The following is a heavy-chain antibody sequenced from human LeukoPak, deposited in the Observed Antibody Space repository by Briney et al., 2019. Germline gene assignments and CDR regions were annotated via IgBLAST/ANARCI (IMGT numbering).Heavy chain of an antibody. J-gene: IGHJ5*02. D-gene: IGHD6-19*01. Sequence: ASVKVSCKASGYIFTSYDINWVRQATGQGLEWMGWMNPNSGNTGYAQKFQGRVTITRNTSISTAYMELSSLRSEDTAVYYCARGLYSSGWCERWFDPWGQGTLVTVSS. CDR2: MNPNSGNT. V-gene: IGHV1-8*03. CDR3: ARGLYSSGWCERWFDP. CDR1: GYIFTSYD.